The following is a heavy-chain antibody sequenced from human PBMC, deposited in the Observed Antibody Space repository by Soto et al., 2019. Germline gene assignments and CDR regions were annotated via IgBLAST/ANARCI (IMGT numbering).Heavy chain of an antibody. Sequence: GGSLRLSCAASGFMLGDYGMHWVRQAPGKGLEWVSGISWNRGSIGYAGSVQGRFTISRDNAKNSLYLQMNSLRPEDTAFYYCAKDYLTAGYNSGWYDLWGQGALVTVSS. CDR1: GFMLGDYG. CDR2: ISWNRGSI. D-gene: IGHD6-19*01. J-gene: IGHJ5*02. CDR3: AKDYLTAGYNSGWYDL. V-gene: IGHV3-9*01.